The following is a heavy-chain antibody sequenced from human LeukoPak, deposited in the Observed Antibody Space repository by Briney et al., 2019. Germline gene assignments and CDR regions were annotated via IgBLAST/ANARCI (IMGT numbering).Heavy chain of an antibody. CDR2: ISSSGSTI. V-gene: IGHV3-11*01. D-gene: IGHD4-17*01. J-gene: IGHJ6*03. CDR3: ASIPRDYGDCYSMDV. Sequence: GGSLRLSCAASGFTFSNYYMSWIRQAPGKGLEWVSYISSSGSTIYYADSVKGRFTISRDNDKNSLYLQMNSLRAEDTAVYYCASIPRDYGDCYSMDVWGNGTTVTISS. CDR1: GFTFSNYY.